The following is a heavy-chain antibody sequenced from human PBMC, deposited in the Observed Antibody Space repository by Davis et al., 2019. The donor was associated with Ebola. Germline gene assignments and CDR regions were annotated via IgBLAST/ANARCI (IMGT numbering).Heavy chain of an antibody. J-gene: IGHJ4*02. CDR1: GVSIRPYW. CDR2: IKYDGRLT. V-gene: IGHV3-7*01. CDR3: AINWNY. D-gene: IGHD1-20*01. Sequence: GESLKISCAVSGVSIRPYWMSWVRQPPGKGLEWVANIKYDGRLTFYADPVEGRFTISRDNSKNTLYLDMSRLKGEDSAMYYCAINWNYWGQGTLVTVSS.